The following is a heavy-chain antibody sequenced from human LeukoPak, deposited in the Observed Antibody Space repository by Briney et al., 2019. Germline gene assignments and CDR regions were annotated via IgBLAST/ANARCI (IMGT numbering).Heavy chain of an antibody. D-gene: IGHD2-2*01. V-gene: IGHV3-9*01. CDR3: ARIFEYSSIYYFDY. CDR1: GFTFDDYA. J-gene: IGHJ4*02. CDR2: ISWNSGRM. Sequence: PGRSLRLSCAASGFTFDDYAMHWVRQAPGRGLEWVSGISWNSGRMGYADSVKGRFTISRDNAKNSLYLQMNSLRAEDTAVYYCARIFEYSSIYYFDYWGQGTLVTVSS.